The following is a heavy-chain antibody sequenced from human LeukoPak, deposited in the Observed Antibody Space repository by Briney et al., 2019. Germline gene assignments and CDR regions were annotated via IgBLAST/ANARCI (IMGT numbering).Heavy chain of an antibody. V-gene: IGHV1-3*03. D-gene: IGHD4-23*01. CDR1: GYTFTSYA. CDR3: ARAAGNSAYAFDI. CDR2: INAGNGNT. J-gene: IGHJ3*02. Sequence: GASVKVSCKASGYTFTSYAMHWVRQAPGQRLEWMGWINAGNGNTKYSQEFQGRVTITRDTSISTAYMELSSLRSEDTAVYYCARAAGNSAYAFDIWGQGTMVTVSS.